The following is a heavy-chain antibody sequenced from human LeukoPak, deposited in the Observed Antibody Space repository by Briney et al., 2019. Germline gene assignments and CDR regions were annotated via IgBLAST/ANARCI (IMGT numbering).Heavy chain of an antibody. CDR2: INHSGST. CDR3: ATVAHSSSWNYYYMDV. Sequence: GSLRLSCTASGFSFSSYEMNWVRQAPGKGLEWIGEINHSGSTNYKPSLKSRVTISLGTSKNQFSLRLSSATVADTAIYYCATVAHSSSWNYYYMDVWGKGTTVTVSS. D-gene: IGHD6-13*01. V-gene: IGHV4-34*08. CDR1: GFSFSSYE. J-gene: IGHJ6*03.